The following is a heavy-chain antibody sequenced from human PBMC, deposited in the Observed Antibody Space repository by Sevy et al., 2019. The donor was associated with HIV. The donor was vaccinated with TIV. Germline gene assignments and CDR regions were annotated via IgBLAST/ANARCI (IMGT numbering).Heavy chain of an antibody. J-gene: IGHJ6*02. CDR1: GFTFSSYA. Sequence: GESLKISCAAPGFTFSSYAMNWVRQAPGKGLEWVALISYDGNNKYYTDSVKGRFTISRDNSKNTLFLQMNSLRGEDTAFYYCARGLAALPGYYYGLDVWGQGTTVTVSS. D-gene: IGHD6-6*01. V-gene: IGHV3-30*04. CDR2: ISYDGNNK. CDR3: ARGLAALPGYYYGLDV.